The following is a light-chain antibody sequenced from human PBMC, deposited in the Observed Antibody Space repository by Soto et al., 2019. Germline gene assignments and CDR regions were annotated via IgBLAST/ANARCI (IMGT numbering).Light chain of an antibody. V-gene: IGKV3-20*01. CDR3: QQYGNSPLT. CDR1: QTVSGSY. Sequence: EIVLTQSPGTLSLSPGERATLSCRASQTVSGSYLVWYQHKPGQAPRLLIYDASSRATGIPDRFSGSGSGTDFTLTISRLEPEDFAVYYCQQYGNSPLTFGGGTKVEIK. J-gene: IGKJ4*01. CDR2: DAS.